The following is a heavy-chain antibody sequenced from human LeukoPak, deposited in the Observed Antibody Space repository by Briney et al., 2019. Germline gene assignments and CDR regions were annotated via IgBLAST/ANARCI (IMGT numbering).Heavy chain of an antibody. Sequence: SETLSLTCTVSGGSISSSSYYWGWIRQPPGKGLEWIGNIYFSGSTYYNPSLKSRVTISVDTSKNQFSLKLSSVTAADTAVYYCASTYYYDSSGYYSHFDSWGQGTLLTVSS. CDR3: ASTYYYDSSGYYSHFDS. D-gene: IGHD3-22*01. CDR2: IYFSGST. V-gene: IGHV4-39*01. J-gene: IGHJ4*02. CDR1: GGSISSSSYY.